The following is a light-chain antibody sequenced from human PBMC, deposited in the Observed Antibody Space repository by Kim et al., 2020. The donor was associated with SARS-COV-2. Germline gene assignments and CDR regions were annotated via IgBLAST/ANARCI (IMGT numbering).Light chain of an antibody. CDR3: QQRYSWPVT. Sequence: LAPGERATLSCRASQSVSSQLAWYQQTPGQAPRLLMYDVSNRATGIPDRFSGSGSGTDFTLTISSLEPEDFALYYCQQRYSWPVTFGQGTKVDIK. V-gene: IGKV3-11*01. CDR1: QSVSSQ. CDR2: DVS. J-gene: IGKJ1*01.